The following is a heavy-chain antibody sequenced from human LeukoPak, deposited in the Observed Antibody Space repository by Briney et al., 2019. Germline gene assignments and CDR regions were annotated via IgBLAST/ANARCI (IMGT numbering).Heavy chain of an antibody. CDR3: ARALESGNSDAGF. CDR2: IKQDGSAK. J-gene: IGHJ4*02. V-gene: IGHV3-7*04. D-gene: IGHD4-23*01. Sequence: GGSLRLSCATSGFTFSRYWMTWVRLAPGKGLEWVANIKQDGSAKYYVDSVRGRFTISRDNAKNSLYLQMNSLRAEDTAVYYCARALESGNSDAGFWGQGTLVTVSS. CDR1: GFTFSRYW.